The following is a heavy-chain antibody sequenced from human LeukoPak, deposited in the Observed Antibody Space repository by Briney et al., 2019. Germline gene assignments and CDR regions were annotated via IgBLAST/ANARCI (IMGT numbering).Heavy chain of an antibody. D-gene: IGHD3-10*01. J-gene: IGHJ4*02. CDR2: ISYDGSNK. CDR3: YYGSGNDY. CDR1: GFTFSSYG. V-gene: IGHV3-30*03. Sequence: GRSLRLSCAASGFTFSSYGMHWVRQAPGKGLEWVAVISYDGSNKYYADSVKGRFTISRDNSKNTLYLQMNSLRAEDTVVYYCYYGSGNDYWGQGTLVTVSS.